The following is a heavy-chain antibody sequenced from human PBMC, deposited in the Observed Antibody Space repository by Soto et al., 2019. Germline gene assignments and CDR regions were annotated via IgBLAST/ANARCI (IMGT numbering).Heavy chain of an antibody. J-gene: IGHJ5*02. CDR3: AKIGIDRENYDFWSGYPKVDNWFDP. Sequence: PGGSLRLSCAASGFTFSSYAMSWVRQAPGKGLEWVSAISGSGGSTYYADSVKGRFTISRDNSKNTLYLQMNSLRAEDTAVYYCAKIGIDRENYDFWSGYPKVDNWFDPWGQGTLVTVSS. CDR1: GFTFSSYA. V-gene: IGHV3-23*01. D-gene: IGHD3-3*01. CDR2: ISGSGGST.